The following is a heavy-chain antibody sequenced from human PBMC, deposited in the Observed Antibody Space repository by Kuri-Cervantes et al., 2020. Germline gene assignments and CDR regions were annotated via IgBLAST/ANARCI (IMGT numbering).Heavy chain of an antibody. V-gene: IGHV3-21*01. CDR2: ISSSSSYI. Sequence: GESLKISCAASGFTFSSYSMNWVRQAPGKGLEWVSSISSSSSYIYYADSVKGRFTISRDNAKNSLYLQMNSLRAEDTAVYYCAREGGYCSGTSCYFWFDPWGQGTLVTVSS. CDR1: GFTFSSYS. CDR3: AREGGYCSGTSCYFWFDP. J-gene: IGHJ5*02. D-gene: IGHD2-2*01.